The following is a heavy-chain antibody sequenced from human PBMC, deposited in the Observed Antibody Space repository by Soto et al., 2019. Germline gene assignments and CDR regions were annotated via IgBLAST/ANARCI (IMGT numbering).Heavy chain of an antibody. J-gene: IGHJ6*02. Sequence: XGSLSLACSASGVTVNSPAVSWVRQAPGKGLEWVASISGSGDGTYYGDSVKGRFTISRDSSSSTLYLQMNNLRGEDTAVYFCTKSRRGILMVYGFGGMDVSGQGTTVTVSS. CDR3: TKSRRGILMVYGFGGMDV. CDR2: ISGSGDGT. CDR1: GVTVNSPA. V-gene: IGHV3-23*01. D-gene: IGHD2-8*01.